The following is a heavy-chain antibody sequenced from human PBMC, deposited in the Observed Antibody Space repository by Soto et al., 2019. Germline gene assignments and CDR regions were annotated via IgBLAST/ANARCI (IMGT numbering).Heavy chain of an antibody. Sequence: ASVKVSCKTSGYSFSNYGITWVRQAPGQPLEWLGWISLYSDGTNYAQKFQGRVSMTTDTSTTTAYMELRSLRSDDTAVYYCARVVPGAEAWFGPWGQGTLVTVSS. CDR2: ISLYSDGT. D-gene: IGHD2-2*01. J-gene: IGHJ5*02. CDR3: ARVVPGAEAWFGP. V-gene: IGHV1-18*01. CDR1: GYSFSNYG.